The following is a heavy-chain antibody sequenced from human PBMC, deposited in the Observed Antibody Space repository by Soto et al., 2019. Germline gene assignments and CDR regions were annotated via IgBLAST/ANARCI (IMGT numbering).Heavy chain of an antibody. J-gene: IGHJ4*02. Sequence: QVQLQQWGAGLLKPSETLSLTCAVYGGSFSGYYWSWIRQPPGKGLEWIGEINHSGSTNYNPSLKSRVTISVDTSKNQFSLKLSSVTAADTAVYYCAREGGGNCGGDCAYFDYWGQGTLVTVSS. CDR1: GGSFSGYY. D-gene: IGHD2-21*01. V-gene: IGHV4-34*01. CDR2: INHSGST. CDR3: AREGGGNCGGDCAYFDY.